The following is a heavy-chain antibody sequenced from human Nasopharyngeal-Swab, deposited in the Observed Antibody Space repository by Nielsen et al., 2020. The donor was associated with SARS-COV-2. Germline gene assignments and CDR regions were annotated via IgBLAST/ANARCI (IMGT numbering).Heavy chain of an antibody. CDR1: GYNFATYW. Sequence: GGSLRLSCKASGYNFATYWIGWVRQMPGKGLRWMGLIYPGDSDTRYSPSLQGQVTISADRSITTAYLQWSSLKASDTAMYYCARLPMRAASGRGAFDIWGQGTMVTVSS. CDR2: IYPGDSDT. D-gene: IGHD6-13*01. V-gene: IGHV5-51*01. J-gene: IGHJ3*02. CDR3: ARLPMRAASGRGAFDI.